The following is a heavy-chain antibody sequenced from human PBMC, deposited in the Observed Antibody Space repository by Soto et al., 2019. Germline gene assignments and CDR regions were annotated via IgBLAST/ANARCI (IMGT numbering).Heavy chain of an antibody. CDR1: GGSISSGYYY. Sequence: PSGTLSLTCSVSGGSISSGYYYWSWIRQPPGKGLEWIGNIYYSGNTYCRLTLKSRHIISIDSPKMQFSLKVGSVTAAGTAVYYCASSSLYGMDVWGQGTTVTVSS. V-gene: IGHV4-30-4*02. J-gene: IGHJ6*02. CDR2: IYYSGNT. CDR3: ASSSLYGMDV.